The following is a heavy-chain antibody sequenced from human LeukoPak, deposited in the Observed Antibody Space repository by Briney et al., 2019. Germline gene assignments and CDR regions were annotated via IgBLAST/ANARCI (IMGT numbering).Heavy chain of an antibody. J-gene: IGHJ4*02. CDR2: IYYSGIT. D-gene: IGHD6-13*01. Sequence: SETLSLTCTVSGGSISSYYWSWIRQPPGEGLEWIGYIYYSGITNYNPSLKNRVTISVDMSKNRFSLELSSVSAADTAVYYCARESNAATGLYHFDYWGQGTLVTVSS. V-gene: IGHV4-59*08. CDR3: ARESNAATGLYHFDY. CDR1: GGSISSYY.